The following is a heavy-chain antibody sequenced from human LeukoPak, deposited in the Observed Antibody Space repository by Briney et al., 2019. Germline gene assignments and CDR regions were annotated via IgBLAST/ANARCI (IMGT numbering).Heavy chain of an antibody. CDR1: GFTFNSSG. J-gene: IGHJ4*02. Sequence: GGSLRLSCAASGFTFNSSGIHWVRQAPGEGREGVAVISYDGSNKYYVDSVKGRFTISRDNSKNIVHLQMNSLRAEDTAVYYCAKVSEPESGHYYFDYWGQGTLVTVSP. D-gene: IGHD2-21*02. CDR3: AKVSEPESGHYYFDY. V-gene: IGHV3-30*18. CDR2: ISYDGSNK.